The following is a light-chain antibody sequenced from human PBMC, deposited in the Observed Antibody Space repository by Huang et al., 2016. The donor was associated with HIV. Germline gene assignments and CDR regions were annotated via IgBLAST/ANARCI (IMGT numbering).Light chain of an antibody. CDR1: QDIRND. V-gene: IGKV1-8*01. CDR2: GAS. Sequence: AIRITQSPSSLSASIGDRVIITCRASQDIRNDLAWYKQNPGKAPKLRIHGASTLEIGGPSRVSGSGSGTDFTLTISCLQSEDFATFYCQQYSTDPFTCGPGTKVD. CDR3: QQYSTDPFT. J-gene: IGKJ3*01.